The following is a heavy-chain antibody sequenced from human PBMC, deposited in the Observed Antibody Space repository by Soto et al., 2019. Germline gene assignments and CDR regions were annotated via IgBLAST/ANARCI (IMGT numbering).Heavy chain of an antibody. V-gene: IGHV3-21*01. CDR3: ARGVATSRDWYLDL. Sequence: EVQLVESGGGLVKPGGSLRLSCAASGLTFSDYSMNWVRQAPGKGLEWVSCISSSGSYIYYADSVKGRFTISRDNAKNSLYLQMNSLRGEYTAVYYCARGVATSRDWYLDLWGRGTLVTVSS. J-gene: IGHJ2*01. CDR2: ISSSGSYI. D-gene: IGHD5-12*01. CDR1: GLTFSDYS.